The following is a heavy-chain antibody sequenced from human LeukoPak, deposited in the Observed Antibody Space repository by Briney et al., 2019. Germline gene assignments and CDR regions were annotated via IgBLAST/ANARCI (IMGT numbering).Heavy chain of an antibody. CDR3: ARLLDNDSSGYPDTFDM. CDR2: IYYSGTT. Sequence: SETLSLTCTVSGGSMSSHYWSWIRQPPGKGLEWSGFIYYSGTTKYSPSLQSRVTMLLDTPKNQFSLKFTSVTAADTALYYCARLLDNDSSGYPDTFDMWGQGTMVTVSS. D-gene: IGHD3-22*01. J-gene: IGHJ3*02. V-gene: IGHV4-59*11. CDR1: GGSMSSHY.